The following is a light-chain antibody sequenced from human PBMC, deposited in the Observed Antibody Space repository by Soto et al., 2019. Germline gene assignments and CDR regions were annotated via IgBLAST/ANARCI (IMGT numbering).Light chain of an antibody. CDR1: LSVSVY. J-gene: IGKJ5*01. V-gene: IGKV3-11*01. CDR3: QQRQYWPPIT. Sequence: VVLTQSPATLSLSPGERATLSCRASLSVSVYLDWYQQKPGQAPRLAIYDAFNRATGIPARFSGSGSGTDFSPTISSLEPEDFAVYYCQQRQYWPPITFGQGTRLEMK. CDR2: DAF.